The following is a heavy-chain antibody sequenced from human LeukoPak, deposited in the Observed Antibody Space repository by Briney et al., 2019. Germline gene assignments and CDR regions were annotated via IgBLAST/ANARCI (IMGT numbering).Heavy chain of an antibody. CDR1: GGSIGTYY. Sequence: SETLSLTCTVSGGSIGTYYWSWIRQPPGKGLEWIGHLFYSGNTKYNPSLKSRVTMSVDRSRNQFSLKLSSVTAADTALYFCARDIRNSGSYYSDYWGRGTLVTVSS. CDR2: LFYSGNT. D-gene: IGHD3-10*01. V-gene: IGHV4-59*12. CDR3: ARDIRNSGSYYSDY. J-gene: IGHJ4*02.